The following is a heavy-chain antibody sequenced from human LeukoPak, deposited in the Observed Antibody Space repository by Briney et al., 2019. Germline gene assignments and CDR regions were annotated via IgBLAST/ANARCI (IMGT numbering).Heavy chain of an antibody. CDR2: MNPNSGNT. D-gene: IGHD1-1*01. CDR3: ARAGGLEYYYGMDV. Sequence: ASVTVSCTASGYTFTSYDINWVRQATGQGLEWMGWMNPNSGNTGYAQKFQGRVTMTRNTSISTAYMELSSLRSEDTAVYYCARAGGLEYYYGMDVWGQGTTVTVSS. V-gene: IGHV1-8*01. CDR1: GYTFTSYD. J-gene: IGHJ6*02.